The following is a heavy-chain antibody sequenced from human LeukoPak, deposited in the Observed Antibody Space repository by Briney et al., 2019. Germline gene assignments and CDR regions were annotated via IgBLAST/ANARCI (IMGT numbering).Heavy chain of an antibody. Sequence: SETLSLTCTVSGGSISSSSYYWGWIRQPPGTGLEWIGSIYYSGSTYYNPSLKSRVTISVDTSKNQFSLKLSSVTAADTAVYYCARAPRKGIAAAGGGRYNWFDPWGQGTLVTVSS. D-gene: IGHD6-13*01. J-gene: IGHJ5*02. CDR3: ARAPRKGIAAAGGGRYNWFDP. CDR1: GGSISSSSYY. CDR2: IYYSGST. V-gene: IGHV4-39*07.